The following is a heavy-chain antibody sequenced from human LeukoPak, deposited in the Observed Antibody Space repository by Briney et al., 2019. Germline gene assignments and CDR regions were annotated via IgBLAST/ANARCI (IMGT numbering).Heavy chain of an antibody. J-gene: IGHJ4*02. CDR3: ASSSDILTGYPTFDY. Sequence: PSETLSLTCAVYGGSFSGYYWSWIRQPPGKGLEWIGEINHSGSTNYNPSLKGRVTISVDTSKNQFSLKLSSVTAADTAVYCCASSSDILTGYPTFDYWGQGTLVTVSS. V-gene: IGHV4-34*01. CDR1: GGSFSGYY. D-gene: IGHD3-9*01. CDR2: INHSGST.